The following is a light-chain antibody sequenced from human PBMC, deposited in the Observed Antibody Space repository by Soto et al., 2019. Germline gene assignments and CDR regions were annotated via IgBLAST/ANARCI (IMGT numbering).Light chain of an antibody. J-gene: IGLJ1*01. CDR3: GTWDSSLSAGV. CDR2: DNN. V-gene: IGLV1-51*01. CDR1: NSYIGNNY. Sequence: VLRQPPSVSATPGQTVTISCSGSNSYIGNNYVSWYQQLPGTAPKLLIYDNNKRPSEIPDRFSGSKSGTSATLGITGLQTGDEADYYCGTWDSSLSAGVFGTGTKVTVL.